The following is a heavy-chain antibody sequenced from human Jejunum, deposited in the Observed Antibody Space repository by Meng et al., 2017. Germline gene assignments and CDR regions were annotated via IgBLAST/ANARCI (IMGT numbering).Heavy chain of an antibody. V-gene: IGHV4-38-2*01. CDR1: GYSITSGYY. CDR2: IHHSGST. D-gene: IGHD6-13*01. J-gene: IGHJ4*02. CDR3: AGDWSRSWYKF. Sequence: SETLSLTCAVSGYSITSGYYSAWIRQPPGKGLEWIGSIHHSGSTYYNMSLKSRVTVSGDTSKNQFSLKLNSVTAADTAVYYCAGDWSRSWYKFWGQGTLVTVSS.